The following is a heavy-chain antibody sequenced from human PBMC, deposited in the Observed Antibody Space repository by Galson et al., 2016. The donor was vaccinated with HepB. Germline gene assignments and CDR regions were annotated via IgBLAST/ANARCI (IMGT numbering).Heavy chain of an antibody. V-gene: IGHV3-23*01. Sequence: RLSCAASGFTFGIYWLSWVRQAPGKGLEWASGISGSGDTKFAASVKGRFTLSRDNSKTPLHLQMNSLRVEDTAVHYCAKISVQYSYHYWGFDYWGQGTLVTVSS. J-gene: IGHJ4*02. CDR1: GFTFGIYW. D-gene: IGHD5-18*01. CDR2: ISGSGDT. CDR3: AKISVQYSYHYWGFDY.